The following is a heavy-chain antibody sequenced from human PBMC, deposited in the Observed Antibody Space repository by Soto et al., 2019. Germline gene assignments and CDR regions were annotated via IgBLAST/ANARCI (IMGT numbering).Heavy chain of an antibody. D-gene: IGHD6-19*01. CDR3: ARRGSGRYYDY. V-gene: IGHV3-23*01. CDR1: GFTFSSYA. CDR2: ISGSGGST. Sequence: EVQLLESGGGLVQPGGSLRLSCAASGFTFSSYAMRWVRQAPVKGLEWVSAISGSGGSTYYADSVKGRFTISRDNSKNTLYLQMNSLSAEDTAVYYCARRGSGRYYDYWAREPWSPSPQ. J-gene: IGHJ4*02.